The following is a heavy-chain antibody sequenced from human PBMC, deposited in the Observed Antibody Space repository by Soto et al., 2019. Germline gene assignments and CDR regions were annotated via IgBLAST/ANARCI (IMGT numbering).Heavy chain of an antibody. D-gene: IGHD5-18*01. J-gene: IGHJ3*02. CDR1: GGTFSSYA. CDR2: IIPIFGTA. Sequence: ASVKVSCKASGGTFSSYAISWVRQAPGQGLEWMGGIIPIFGTANYAQKFQGRVTITADESTSTAYMELSSLRSEDTAVYYCARDQTVELGAMVLNERGDAFDIWGQGTMVTVSS. CDR3: ARDQTVELGAMVLNERGDAFDI. V-gene: IGHV1-69*13.